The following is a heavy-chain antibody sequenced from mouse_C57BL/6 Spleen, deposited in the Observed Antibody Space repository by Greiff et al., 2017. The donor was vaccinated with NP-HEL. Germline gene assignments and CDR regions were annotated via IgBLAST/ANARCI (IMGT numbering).Heavy chain of an antibody. CDR1: GYTFTSYW. Sequence: QVQLQQPGAELVRPGSSVKLSCKASGYTFTSYWMPWVKQRPIQGLEWIGNIDPSDSETHYNQKFKDKATLTVDKSSSTAYMQLSSLTSEDTAVYYGARGGVRNCGSSYEYFDDWGQGTTLTVSS. CDR3: ARGGVRNCGSSYEYFDD. CDR2: IDPSDSET. J-gene: IGHJ2*01. D-gene: IGHD1-1*01. V-gene: IGHV1-52*01.